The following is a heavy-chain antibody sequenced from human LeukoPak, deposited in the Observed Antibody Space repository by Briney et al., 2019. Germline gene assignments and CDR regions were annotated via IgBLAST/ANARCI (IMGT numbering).Heavy chain of an antibody. J-gene: IGHJ3*02. CDR1: GGSFRGYY. CDR3: ARHRQYDADVFDI. CDR2: ISYSGST. D-gene: IGHD2-8*01. V-gene: IGHV4-59*08. Sequence: AETLSLTCAVYGGSFRGYYWSWIRQPPGKGQEWIGYISYSGSTKYNPSLKSRVTISIDTSKKQFSLNLSSVTAADTAVYYCARHRQYDADVFDIWGQGTMVTVSS.